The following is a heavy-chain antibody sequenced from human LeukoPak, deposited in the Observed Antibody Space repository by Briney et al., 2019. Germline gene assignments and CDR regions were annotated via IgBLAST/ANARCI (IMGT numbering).Heavy chain of an antibody. CDR2: IYYNGAT. V-gene: IGHV4-39*01. D-gene: IGHD1-26*01. Sequence: SETLSLTCTVSSGSISSSSYYWGWIRQPPGKGLQWIGTIYYNGATQYNPSLKSRVTISVDTYKNQFSLKLTSVTAADTAVYYCAREDRVGATTGSDHWGQVTLVTVSS. CDR1: SGSISSSSYY. CDR3: AREDRVGATTGSDH. J-gene: IGHJ4*02.